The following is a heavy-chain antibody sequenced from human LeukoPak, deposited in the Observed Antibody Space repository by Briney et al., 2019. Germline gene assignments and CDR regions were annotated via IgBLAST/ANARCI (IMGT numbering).Heavy chain of an antibody. CDR1: GVSFSGYY. J-gene: IGHJ4*02. V-gene: IGHV4-34*01. Sequence: SETLSLTCAVYGVSFSGYYWSWIRQPPGKGLEWIGEINHSGSTNYNPSLKSRVTISVDTSKNQFSLKLSSVTAADTAVYYCARGLPRIMRELLRSRPKPLNFDYWGQGTLVTVSS. CDR3: ARGLPRIMRELLRSRPKPLNFDY. CDR2: INHSGST. D-gene: IGHD1-26*01.